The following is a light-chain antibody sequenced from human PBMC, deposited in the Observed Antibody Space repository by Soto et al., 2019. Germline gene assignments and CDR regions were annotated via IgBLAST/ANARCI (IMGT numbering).Light chain of an antibody. V-gene: IGKV3-11*01. Sequence: EIVLTQSPATLSLSPGERATLSCRASETVNSYLAWYQQKPGQAPRLLIYDVSKRATGIPARFSGSGSGTDFTLAISILEPDDFAVYYCQHRSSWPFTFGPGTKVEIK. CDR1: ETVNSY. J-gene: IGKJ3*01. CDR3: QHRSSWPFT. CDR2: DVS.